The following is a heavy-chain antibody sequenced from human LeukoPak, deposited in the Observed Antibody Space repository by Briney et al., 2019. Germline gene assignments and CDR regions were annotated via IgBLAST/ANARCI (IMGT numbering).Heavy chain of an antibody. D-gene: IGHD3-3*01. CDR1: GFTSSDYY. CDR3: ARGGRFLEWSGGPVYYYYGMGV. V-gene: IGHV3-11*01. Sequence: GGSLRLSCAASGFTSSDYYMSWIRQAPGKGLEWVSYISSSGSTIYYADSVKGRFTISRDNAKNSLYLQMNSLRAEDTAVYYCARGGRFLEWSGGPVYYYYGMGVWGQGTTVTVSS. J-gene: IGHJ6*02. CDR2: ISSSGSTI.